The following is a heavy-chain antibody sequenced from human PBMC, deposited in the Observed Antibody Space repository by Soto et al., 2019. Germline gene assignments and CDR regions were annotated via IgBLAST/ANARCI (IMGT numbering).Heavy chain of an antibody. CDR2: INPSGGST. CDR3: AMGIGGSYRPRRTSYWYFDL. V-gene: IGHV1-46*03. CDR1: GYTFTSYY. J-gene: IGHJ2*01. D-gene: IGHD3-16*02. Sequence: QVQLVQSGAEVKKPGVSVKVSCKASGYTFTSYYMHWVRQAPGQGLEWMGIINPSGGSTSYAQKFQGSVTVTRDTSTSTVYMELSSLRSEDTAVYYCAMGIGGSYRPRRTSYWYFDLWGRGTLVTVSS.